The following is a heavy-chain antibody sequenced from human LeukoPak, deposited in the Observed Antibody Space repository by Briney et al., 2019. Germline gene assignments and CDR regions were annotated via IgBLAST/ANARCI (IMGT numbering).Heavy chain of an antibody. CDR2: LYYDGSA. Sequence: PSETLSLTCTVSGGSISSYFWDWIRQPRGKGLEWIGYLYYDGSANYNPCLKSRVTISVDTSKNQFSLKLSSVTAAETAVYYCARESFGAFDIWGHGAMVTVSS. CDR3: ARESFGAFDI. CDR1: GGSISSYF. V-gene: IGHV4-59*01. J-gene: IGHJ3*02. D-gene: IGHD3-10*01.